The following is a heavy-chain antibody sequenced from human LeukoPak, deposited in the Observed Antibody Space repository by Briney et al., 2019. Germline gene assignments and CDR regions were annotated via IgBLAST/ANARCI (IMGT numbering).Heavy chain of an antibody. V-gene: IGHV1-2*04. J-gene: IGHJ6*02. Sequence: ASVKVSCKASGYTFTGYYMHWVRQAPGQGLEWMGWINPNSGGTNYAQKFQGWVTMTRDTSISTAYMELSRLRSDDTAVYYCARDKTAAGMMGLYGMDVWGQGTTVTVSS. D-gene: IGHD6-13*01. CDR1: GYTFTGYY. CDR2: INPNSGGT. CDR3: ARDKTAAGMMGLYGMDV.